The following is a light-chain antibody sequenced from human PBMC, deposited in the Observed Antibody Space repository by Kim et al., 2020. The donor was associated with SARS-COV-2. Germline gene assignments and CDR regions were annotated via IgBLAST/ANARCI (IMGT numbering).Light chain of an antibody. CDR3: QQYNNWPPIT. V-gene: IGKV3-15*01. J-gene: IGKJ4*01. CDR2: GAS. CDR1: QSVSTN. Sequence: SPGERATVSCRASQSVSTNLAWYQHKPGQAPRLLIFGASTRATGIPARFSASGSGTEFTLTISSLQSEDFAVYYCQQYNNWPPITFGGGTKVDIK.